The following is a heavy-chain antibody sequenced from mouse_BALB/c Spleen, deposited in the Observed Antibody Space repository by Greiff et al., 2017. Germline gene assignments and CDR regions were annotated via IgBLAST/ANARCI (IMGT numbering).Heavy chain of an antibody. D-gene: IGHD1-1*01. CDR3: TRFTTVVGTDFDY. J-gene: IGHJ2*01. Sequence: EVKLQESGTVLARPGASVKMSCKASGYTFTSYWMHWVKQRPGQGLEWIGAIYPGNSDTSYNQKFKGKAKLTAVTSTSTAYMELSSLTNEDSAVYYCTRFTTVVGTDFDYWGQGTTLTVSS. CDR2: IYPGNSDT. CDR1: GYTFTSYW. V-gene: IGHV1-5*01.